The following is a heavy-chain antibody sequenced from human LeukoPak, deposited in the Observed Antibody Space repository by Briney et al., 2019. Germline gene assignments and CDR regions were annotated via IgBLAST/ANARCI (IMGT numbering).Heavy chain of an antibody. CDR2: ISSSSSAI. D-gene: IGHD3-10*01. CDR1: GFRFSLYE. J-gene: IGHJ4*02. Sequence: SGGSLRLSCAASGFRFSLYEMNWARQAPGKGLEWVAYISSSSSAIYYADSVKGRFTISRDNAKNSLYLQMNSLRAEDTAIYYCATQAGYYDSGISDHLGQGTLVTVSS. V-gene: IGHV3-48*03. CDR3: ATQAGYYDSGISDH.